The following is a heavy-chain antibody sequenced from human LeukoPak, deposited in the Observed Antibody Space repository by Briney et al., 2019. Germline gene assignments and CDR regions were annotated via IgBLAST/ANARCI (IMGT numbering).Heavy chain of an antibody. Sequence: SETLSLTCGVSGYSISSGYFWGWIRQPPGEGLEWIGSIYHSGSTYYNPSLKSRVTISVDTSKNQFSLKVSSVTAADTAVYYCTRDLPYSSGWYVGNWGQGTLVTVSS. J-gene: IGHJ4*02. CDR1: GYSISSGYF. D-gene: IGHD6-19*01. CDR2: IYHSGST. V-gene: IGHV4-38-2*02. CDR3: TRDLPYSSGWYVGN.